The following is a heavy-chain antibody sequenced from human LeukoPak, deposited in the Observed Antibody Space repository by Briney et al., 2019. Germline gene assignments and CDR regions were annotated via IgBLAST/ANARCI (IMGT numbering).Heavy chain of an antibody. CDR1: GGSFSGYY. V-gene: IGHV4-34*01. Sequence: PSETLSLTCAVYGGSFSGYYWSWIRQPPGKGLEWIGEINHSGSTNYNPSLKSRVTISVDTSKKQFSLRLTSVTAADTAVYFCARGRVTTVTSYIDYWGQGTLVTVSS. D-gene: IGHD4-17*01. CDR2: INHSGST. J-gene: IGHJ4*02. CDR3: ARGRVTTVTSYIDY.